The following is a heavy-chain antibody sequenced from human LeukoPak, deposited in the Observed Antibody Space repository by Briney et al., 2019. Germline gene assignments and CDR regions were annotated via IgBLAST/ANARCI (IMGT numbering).Heavy chain of an antibody. D-gene: IGHD3-3*01. CDR2: IYYSGST. V-gene: IGHV4-59*01. Sequence: SETLSLTCTVPGGSISSYYWSWIRQPPGKGLEWIGYIYYSGSTNYNPSLKSRVTISVDTSKNQFSLKLSSVTAADTAVYYCARFGYDFWSGYYKNDAFDIWGQGTMVTVSS. J-gene: IGHJ3*02. CDR3: ARFGYDFWSGYYKNDAFDI. CDR1: GGSISSYY.